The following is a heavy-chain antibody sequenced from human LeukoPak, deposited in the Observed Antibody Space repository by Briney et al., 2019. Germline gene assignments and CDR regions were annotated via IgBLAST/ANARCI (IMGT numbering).Heavy chain of an antibody. J-gene: IGHJ4*02. CDR3: ARDQLLEWFPGHY. CDR2: IYHSGST. CDR1: GYSVSSGYY. Sequence: SETLSLTCTVSGYSVSSGYYWGWIRQPPGKGLEWIGSIYHSGSTYYNPSLKSRVTISVDTSKNQFSLKLSSVTAADTAVYYCARDQLLEWFPGHYWGQGTLVTVSS. D-gene: IGHD3-3*01. V-gene: IGHV4-38-2*02.